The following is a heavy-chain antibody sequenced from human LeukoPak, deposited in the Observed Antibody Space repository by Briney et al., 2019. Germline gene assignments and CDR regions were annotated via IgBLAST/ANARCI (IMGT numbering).Heavy chain of an antibody. D-gene: IGHD3-9*01. CDR1: GGTFSNYA. J-gene: IGHJ4*02. CDR3: ARDLRHLKYYDIFTGFDY. CDR2: IVPGFNTA. V-gene: IGHV1-69*13. Sequence: SVKVSCKASGGTFSNYAIIWVRQAPGQGLEWMGGIVPGFNTADYAQKFLDRVTITADESTGTAFMELSSLRSEDTALYRCARDLRHLKYYDIFTGFDYWGQGTLVTVSS.